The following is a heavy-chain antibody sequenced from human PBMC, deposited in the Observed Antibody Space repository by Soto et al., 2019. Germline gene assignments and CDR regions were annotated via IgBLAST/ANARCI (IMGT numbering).Heavy chain of an antibody. V-gene: IGHV4-39*01. CDR2: IYYSGST. J-gene: IGHJ6*02. CDR3: ARPIRPYYYYYGMDV. CDR1: GGSISSSSYY. Sequence: SETLSLTCTVSGGSISSSSYYWGWIRQPPGKGLEWIGSIYYSGSTYYNPSLKSRVTISVDTSKNQFSLKLSSVTAADTAVYYCARPIRPYYYYYGMDVWGQGTTVTVSS.